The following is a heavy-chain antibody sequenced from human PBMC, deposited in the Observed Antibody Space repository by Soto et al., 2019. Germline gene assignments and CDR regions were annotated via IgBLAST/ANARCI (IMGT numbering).Heavy chain of an antibody. J-gene: IGHJ3*02. V-gene: IGHV1-2*04. Sequence: ASVKVSCKASGYTFTGYYMHWGRQAPGQGLEWMGWINPNSGGTNYAQKFQGWVTMTRDTSISTAYMELSRLRSDDTAVYYCARHSYDSSGYDAFDIWGQGTMVTVSS. D-gene: IGHD3-22*01. CDR2: INPNSGGT. CDR3: ARHSYDSSGYDAFDI. CDR1: GYTFTGYY.